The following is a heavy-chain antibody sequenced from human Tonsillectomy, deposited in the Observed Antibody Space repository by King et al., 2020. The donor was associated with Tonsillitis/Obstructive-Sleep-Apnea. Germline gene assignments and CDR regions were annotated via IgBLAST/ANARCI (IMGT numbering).Heavy chain of an antibody. CDR2: INHSGNT. CDR1: GGSFSGYF. V-gene: IGHV4-34*01. J-gene: IGHJ4*02. CDR3: ASDILTCNGY. Sequence: VQLQQWGAGLLKPSETLSLTYAVFGGSFSGYFWSWIRQPPGKGLEWIGEINHSGNTNYNPSLKSPVTISVDTSKNQFSLKLSSVTAADTAVYYCASDILTCNGYWGQGTLVTVSS. D-gene: IGHD3-9*01.